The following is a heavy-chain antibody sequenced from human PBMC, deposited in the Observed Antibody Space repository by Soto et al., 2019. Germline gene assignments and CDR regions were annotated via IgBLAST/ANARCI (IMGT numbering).Heavy chain of an antibody. Sequence: PGGSLRLSCAASGFTFSNYGMHWVRQAPGKGLEWVAVISYDGTNKYYADSVKGRFTISRDNSKNTLYLQMDSLRADDTAVYYCAKPDRGDSRGYADYWGQGRLVTVSS. CDR1: GFTFSNYG. CDR3: AKPDRGDSRGYADY. CDR2: ISYDGTNK. D-gene: IGHD3-22*01. V-gene: IGHV3-30*18. J-gene: IGHJ4*02.